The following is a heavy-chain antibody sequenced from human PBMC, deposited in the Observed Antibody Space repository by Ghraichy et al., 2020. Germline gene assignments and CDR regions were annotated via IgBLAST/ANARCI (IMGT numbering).Heavy chain of an antibody. CDR1: GYTFTSYG. CDR2: ISAYNGNT. J-gene: IGHJ4*02. D-gene: IGHD6-19*01. Sequence: SVKVSCKASGYTFTSYGISWVRQAPGQGLEWMGWISAYNGNTNYAQKLQGRVTMTTDTSTSTAYMELRSLRSDDTAVYYCARDRLYSSGWSLFDYWGQGTLVTVSS. V-gene: IGHV1-18*01. CDR3: ARDRLYSSGWSLFDY.